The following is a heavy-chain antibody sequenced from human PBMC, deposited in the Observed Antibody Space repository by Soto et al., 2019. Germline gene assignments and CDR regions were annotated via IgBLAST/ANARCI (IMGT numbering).Heavy chain of an antibody. V-gene: IGHV3-30-3*01. J-gene: IGHJ4*02. D-gene: IGHD2-2*01. Sequence: GGSLRLSCAASGFTFSSYAMHWVRQAPGKGLEWVAVISYDGSNKYYADSVKGRFTISRDNSKNTLYLQMNSLRAEDTAVYYCARVPGTLPYPPNSFDYWGQGTLVTVSS. CDR2: ISYDGSNK. CDR1: GFTFSSYA. CDR3: ARVPGTLPYPPNSFDY.